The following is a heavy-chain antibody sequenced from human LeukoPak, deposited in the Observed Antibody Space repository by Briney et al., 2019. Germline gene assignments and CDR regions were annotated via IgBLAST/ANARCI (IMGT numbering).Heavy chain of an antibody. J-gene: IGHJ4*02. D-gene: IGHD5-12*01. CDR1: GGPISSYD. CDR2: IYYTGST. Sequence: MPSETLSLTCTVSGGPISSYDWSWIRQPPGKGLEWIGYIYYTGSTTYNPSLKSRVTISVDTSKNQFSLKLSSVTAADTAVYYCARDAGDGGYDYFDYWGQGTLVTVSS. CDR3: ARDAGDGGYDYFDY. V-gene: IGHV4-59*01.